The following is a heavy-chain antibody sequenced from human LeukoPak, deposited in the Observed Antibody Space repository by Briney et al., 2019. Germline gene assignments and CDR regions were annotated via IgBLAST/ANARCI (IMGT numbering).Heavy chain of an antibody. CDR1: GYTFTGYY. D-gene: IGHD2-15*01. V-gene: IGHV1-2*06. CDR2: IDPNSGGT. J-gene: IGHJ6*02. Sequence: GASVKVSCKASGYTFTGYYMHWVRQAPGQGLEWMGRIDPNSGGTNYAQKLQGRVTMTTDTSTSTAYMELRSLRSDDTAVYYCARNDCSGGSCFHYYYYYGMDVWGQGTTVTVSS. CDR3: ARNDCSGGSCFHYYYYYGMDV.